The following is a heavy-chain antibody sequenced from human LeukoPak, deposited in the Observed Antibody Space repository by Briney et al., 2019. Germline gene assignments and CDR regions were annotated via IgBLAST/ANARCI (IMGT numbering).Heavy chain of an antibody. V-gene: IGHV4-59*01. CDR3: ARVYDSSGYVFDY. Sequence: SETLSLICTVSGGSISNYYWSWIRQPPGKGLEWIGYIYYSGSTNYNPSLKSRVTISVDTSKNQFSLKLSSVTAADTAVYYCARVYDSSGYVFDYWGQGTLVTVSS. CDR2: IYYSGST. CDR1: GGSISNYY. D-gene: IGHD3-22*01. J-gene: IGHJ4*02.